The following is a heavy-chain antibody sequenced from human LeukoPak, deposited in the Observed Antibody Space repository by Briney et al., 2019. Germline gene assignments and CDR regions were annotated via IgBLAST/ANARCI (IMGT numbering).Heavy chain of an antibody. D-gene: IGHD3-22*01. CDR2: IIPILGIA. CDR1: GGTFSSYA. Sequence: SVKVSCKASGGTFSSYAISWVRQAPGQGLEWMGRIIPILGIANYAQKFQGRVTITADKSTSTAYMELSNLRSEDTAVYYCASLHSGYYPLDYWGQGTLVTVSS. CDR3: ASLHSGYYPLDY. V-gene: IGHV1-69*04. J-gene: IGHJ4*02.